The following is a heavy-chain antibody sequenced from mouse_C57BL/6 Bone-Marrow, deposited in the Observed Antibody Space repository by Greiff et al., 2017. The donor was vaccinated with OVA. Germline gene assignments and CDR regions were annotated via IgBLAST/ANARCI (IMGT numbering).Heavy chain of an antibody. J-gene: IGHJ2*01. Sequence: EVKLVESGEGLVKPGGSLKLSCAASGFTFSSYAMSWVRQTPEKRLEWVAYISSGGDYIYYADTVKGRFTISRDNARNTLYLQMSSLKSEDTAMYYCTRDRGGSSLHFDYWGQGTTLTVSS. V-gene: IGHV5-9-1*02. CDR1: GFTFSSYA. CDR3: TRDRGGSSLHFDY. D-gene: IGHD1-1*01. CDR2: ISSGGDYI.